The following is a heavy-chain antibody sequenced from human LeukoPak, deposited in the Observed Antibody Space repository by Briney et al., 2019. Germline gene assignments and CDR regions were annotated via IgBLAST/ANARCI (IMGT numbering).Heavy chain of an antibody. CDR1: GFTFSDYY. CDR3: ARDKGEDGFDY. CDR2: ISSSGSTT. Sequence: GGSLTLSCAASGFTFSDYYMSWIRQAPGKGLEWVSYISSSGSTTYYADSVKGRFTISRDNAKNSLYLQMKSLRAEDTAVYYCARDKGEDGFDYWGQGTLVTVSS. V-gene: IGHV3-11*01. D-gene: IGHD3-10*01. J-gene: IGHJ4*02.